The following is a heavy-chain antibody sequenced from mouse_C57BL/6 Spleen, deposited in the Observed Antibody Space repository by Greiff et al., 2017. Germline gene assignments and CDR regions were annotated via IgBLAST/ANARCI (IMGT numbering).Heavy chain of an antibody. Sequence: QVHVKQSGPELVKPGASVKISCKASGYAFSSSWMNWVKQRPGKGLEWIGRIYPGDGDTNYNGKFKGKATLTADKASSTAYMQLSSLTSEDSAVYFCAKIYYYGSSPHFDYWGQGTTLTVSS. CDR1: GYAFSSSW. CDR2: IYPGDGDT. D-gene: IGHD1-1*01. V-gene: IGHV1-82*01. CDR3: AKIYYYGSSPHFDY. J-gene: IGHJ2*01.